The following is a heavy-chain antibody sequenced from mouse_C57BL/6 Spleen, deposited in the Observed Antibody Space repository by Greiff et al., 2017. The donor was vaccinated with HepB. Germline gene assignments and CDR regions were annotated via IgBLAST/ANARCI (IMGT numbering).Heavy chain of an antibody. V-gene: IGHV1-19*01. CDR1: GYTFTDYY. CDR3: ASLDYYGSSYGY. CDR2: INPYNGGT. Sequence: EVQLQQSGPVLVKPGASVKMSCKASGYTFTDYYMNWVKQSHGKSLEWIGVINPYNGGTSYNQKFKGKATLTVDKSSSTAYMELNSLTSEDSAVYYCASLDYYGSSYGYWGQGTTLTVSS. J-gene: IGHJ2*01. D-gene: IGHD1-1*01.